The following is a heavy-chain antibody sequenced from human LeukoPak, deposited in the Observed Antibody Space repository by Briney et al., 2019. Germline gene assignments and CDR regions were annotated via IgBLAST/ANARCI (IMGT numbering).Heavy chain of an antibody. Sequence: GGPLRLSCAASGFTFSSYAMSWVRQAPGKGLEWVSAISDSGGATNYADSVKSRFTISRDNSKNTLYLQMNSLTAEDTAVYYCGKRSCSGGSCNCDYWGQGSLVTVSS. CDR3: GKRSCSGGSCNCDY. CDR2: ISDSGGAT. CDR1: GFTFSSYA. V-gene: IGHV3-23*01. D-gene: IGHD2-15*01. J-gene: IGHJ4*02.